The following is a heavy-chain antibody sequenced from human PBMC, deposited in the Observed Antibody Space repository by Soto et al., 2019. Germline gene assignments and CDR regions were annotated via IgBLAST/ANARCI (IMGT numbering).Heavy chain of an antibody. CDR1: GGSISSDDSY. CDR2: IYYSGST. D-gene: IGHD5-12*01. J-gene: IGHJ4*02. CDR3: ARDRGGYERIDY. V-gene: IGHV4-30-4*01. Sequence: SETLSLTCTVSGGSISSDDSYWSWIRQPPGKGLEWIGYIYYSGSTYYNPSLKSRVTISVDTSKNQFSLKLNSVTAADTAVYYCARDRGGYERIDYWGQGNLVTVSS.